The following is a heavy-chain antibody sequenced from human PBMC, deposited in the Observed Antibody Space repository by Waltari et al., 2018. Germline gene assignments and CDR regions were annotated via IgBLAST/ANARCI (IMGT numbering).Heavy chain of an antibody. D-gene: IGHD2-15*01. CDR2: IWYDGRNK. Sequence: QVQLVESGGGVVQPGRSLRLSCAASGFTFSSYGMHWVRQAPGKGLEWVAVIWYDGRNKYYADSVKGRVTISRDNSKNTLYLQMNSLRAEDTAVYYCARGPREDGADLDYWGQGTLVTVSS. CDR1: GFTFSSYG. V-gene: IGHV3-33*01. J-gene: IGHJ4*02. CDR3: ARGPREDGADLDY.